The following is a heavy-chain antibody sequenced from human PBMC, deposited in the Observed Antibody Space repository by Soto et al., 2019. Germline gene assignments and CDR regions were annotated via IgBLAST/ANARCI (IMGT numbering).Heavy chain of an antibody. D-gene: IGHD5-12*01. CDR3: ARVISRLYSGYVFFDY. Sequence: LSLTCTVSGGSISSGGYYWSWIRQHPGKGLEWIGYIYYSGSTYYNPSLKSRVTISVDTSKNQFSLKLSSVTAADTAVYYCARVISRLYSGYVFFDYWGQGTLVTVSS. CDR1: GGSISSGGYY. CDR2: IYYSGST. J-gene: IGHJ4*02. V-gene: IGHV4-31*03.